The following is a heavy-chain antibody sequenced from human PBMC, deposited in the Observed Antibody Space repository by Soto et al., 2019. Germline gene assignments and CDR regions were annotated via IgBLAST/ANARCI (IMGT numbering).Heavy chain of an antibody. Sequence: EVQLVQSGAEVKKPGESLKISCKGSGYSFTSYWIGWVRQMPGKGLEWMGIIYPGDSDTRYSPSFQGQVTISADKSISTAYLQWSSLKASDTAVYYCAGAMVRGKNYYGVDVWGQGTTVTVSS. CDR2: IYPGDSDT. D-gene: IGHD3-10*01. J-gene: IGHJ6*02. CDR1: GYSFTSYW. V-gene: IGHV5-51*03. CDR3: AGAMVRGKNYYGVDV.